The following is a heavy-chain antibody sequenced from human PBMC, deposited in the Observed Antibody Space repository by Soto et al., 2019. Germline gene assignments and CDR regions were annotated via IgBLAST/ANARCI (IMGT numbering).Heavy chain of an antibody. V-gene: IGHV3-23*01. Sequence: RGGSVRHSCAASGFTFSSYAMSWVRQAPGKGLEWVSAISGSGGSTYYADSVKGRFTISRDNSKNTLYLQMNSLRAEDTAVYYCAKDLYYYDSSGYYPGPGGAFDIWGQGTMVTVS. CDR3: AKDLYYYDSSGYYPGPGGAFDI. D-gene: IGHD3-22*01. J-gene: IGHJ3*02. CDR2: ISGSGGST. CDR1: GFTFSSYA.